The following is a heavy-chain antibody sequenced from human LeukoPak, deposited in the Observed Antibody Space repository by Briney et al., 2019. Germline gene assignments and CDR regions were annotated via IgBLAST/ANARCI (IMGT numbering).Heavy chain of an antibody. J-gene: IGHJ5*02. D-gene: IGHD2-2*02. CDR2: IHYSGST. CDR3: ARTHLGYCSSTSCYTPYNWFDP. V-gene: IGHV4-30-4*01. Sequence: SQTLSLTCTVSGGSISSGDYYWSWIRQPPGKGLEWIGYIHYSGSTYYNPSLKSRVTISVDTSKNQFSLKLSSVTAADTAVYYCARTHLGYCSSTSCYTPYNWFDPWGQGTLVTVSS. CDR1: GGSISSGDYY.